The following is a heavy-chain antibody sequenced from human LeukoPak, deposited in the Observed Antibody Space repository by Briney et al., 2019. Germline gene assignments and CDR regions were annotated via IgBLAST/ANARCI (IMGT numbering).Heavy chain of an antibody. CDR2: IYYSGST. V-gene: IGHV4-39*01. CDR1: GGSISSSSYY. CDR3: ARHGNQLIYSPWDY. D-gene: IGHD2-2*02. J-gene: IGHJ4*02. Sequence: SETLSLTCTVSGGSISSSSYYWGWIRQPPGKGLEWIGSIYYSGSTYYNPSLKSRVTISVDTPKNQFSLKLSSVTAADTAVYYCARHGNQLIYSPWDYWGQGTLVTVSS.